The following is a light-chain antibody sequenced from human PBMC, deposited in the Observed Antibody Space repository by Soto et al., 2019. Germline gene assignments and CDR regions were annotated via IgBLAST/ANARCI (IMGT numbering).Light chain of an antibody. CDR3: QQYGSSLLT. CDR1: QSVYTN. Sequence: EIVLTQSPATLSLSPGEKATLSCRASQSVYTNLGWYQQKPGQAPRLLIYGASSRATGIPDRFSGSGSGTDFTLTISRLEPEDFAVYYCQQYGSSLLTFGPGTKVDIK. CDR2: GAS. V-gene: IGKV3-20*01. J-gene: IGKJ3*01.